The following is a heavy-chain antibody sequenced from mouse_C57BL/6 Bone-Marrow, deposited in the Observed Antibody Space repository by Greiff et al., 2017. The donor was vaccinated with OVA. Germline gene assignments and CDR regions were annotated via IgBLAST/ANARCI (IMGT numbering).Heavy chain of an antibody. CDR1: GYTFTSYW. CDR2: INPSNGGT. CDR3: AKLTGDGVGDY. D-gene: IGHD4-1*01. V-gene: IGHV1-53*01. J-gene: IGHJ2*01. Sequence: VQLVESGTELVKPGASVKLSCKASGYTFTSYWMHWVKQRPGQGLEWIGNINPSNGGTNYNEKFKSKATLTVDKSSSTAYMQLSSLTSEDSAVYYCAKLTGDGVGDYWGQGTTLTVSS.